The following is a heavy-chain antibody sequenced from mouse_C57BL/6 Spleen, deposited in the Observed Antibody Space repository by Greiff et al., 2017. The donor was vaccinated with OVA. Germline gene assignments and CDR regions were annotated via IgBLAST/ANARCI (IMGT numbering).Heavy chain of an antibody. J-gene: IGHJ2*01. Sequence: QVQLKESGPELVKPGASVKISCKASGYSFTSYYIHWVKQRPGQGLEWIGWIYPGSGNTKYNEKFKGKATLTADTSSSTAYMQLSSLTSEDSAVYYCARSYDGYYEDYWGQGTTLTVSS. V-gene: IGHV1-66*01. CDR1: GYSFTSYY. CDR2: IYPGSGNT. D-gene: IGHD2-3*01. CDR3: ARSYDGYYEDY.